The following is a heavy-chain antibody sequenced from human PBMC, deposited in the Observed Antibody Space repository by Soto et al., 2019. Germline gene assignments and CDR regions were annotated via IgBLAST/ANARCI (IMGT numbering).Heavy chain of an antibody. V-gene: IGHV1-18*01. D-gene: IGHD2-2*01. CDR2: ISAYNGNT. J-gene: IGHJ6*02. CDR1: GYTFTSYG. Sequence: QVQLVQSGAEVKKPGASVKVSCKASGYTFTSYGISWVRQAPGQGLEWMGWISAYNGNTNYAQKLQGRVTMTTDTSTSTGYMELSSLRSDDTAVYYCARDPGYCSSTSCDAMYYYGMDVWGQGTTVTVSS. CDR3: ARDPGYCSSTSCDAMYYYGMDV.